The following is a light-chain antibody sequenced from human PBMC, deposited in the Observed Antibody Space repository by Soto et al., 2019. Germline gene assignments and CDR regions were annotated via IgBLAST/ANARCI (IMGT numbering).Light chain of an antibody. CDR1: QSVSSSY. CDR2: GAS. V-gene: IGKV3-20*01. Sequence: EIVLTQSPGTLSLSPEEKATHSCRASQSVSSSYVAWYQQKPGQAPRLLIYGASSRATGIPDRFSGSGSGTDFTLTISRLEPEDFAVYYCQQYGSAFGQGTKVDIK. J-gene: IGKJ1*01. CDR3: QQYGSA.